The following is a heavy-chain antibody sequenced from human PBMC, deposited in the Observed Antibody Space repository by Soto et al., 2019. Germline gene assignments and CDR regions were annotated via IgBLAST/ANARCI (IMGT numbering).Heavy chain of an antibody. CDR2: INPSGGST. CDR3: AREGGVELSGGIYYYYYGMDV. CDR1: GYTFTSDY. D-gene: IGHD6-13*01. V-gene: IGHV1-46*01. Sequence: ASVKVSCKASGYTFTSDYMHWVRQAPGQGLEWMGIINPSGGSTSYAQKFQGRVTMTRDTSTSTVYMELSSLRSEDTAVYYCAREGGVELSGGIYYYYYGMDVWGQGTTVTVSS. J-gene: IGHJ6*02.